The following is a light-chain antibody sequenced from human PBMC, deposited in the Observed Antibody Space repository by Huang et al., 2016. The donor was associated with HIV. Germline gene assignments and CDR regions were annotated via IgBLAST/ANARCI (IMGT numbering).Light chain of an antibody. Sequence: DIQLTQSPSSLSASVGDRVTITGRASQTITTYLNCYQQKPGKAPHLLIYGASNLQSGVPSRFSGSGSGTDFTLIISGLQPEDFATYYCQQTYTFPAFGRGTKVEIK. V-gene: IGKV1-39*01. CDR3: QQTYTFPA. CDR2: GAS. CDR1: QTITTY. J-gene: IGKJ1*01.